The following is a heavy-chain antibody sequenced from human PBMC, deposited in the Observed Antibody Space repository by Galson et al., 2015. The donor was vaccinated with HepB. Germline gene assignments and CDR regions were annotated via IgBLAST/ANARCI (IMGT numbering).Heavy chain of an antibody. CDR2: IFYSGST. Sequence: ETLSLTCSVSGGPISSGSHYWIWVRQPPGKRLEWIGYIFYSGSTNFNPSLRSRVTMSVDTSKDQFSLSLRSVTVADTAVYYCARGFGARIQTLDSWGQGTLVTVSS. CDR1: GGPISSGSHY. J-gene: IGHJ4*02. D-gene: IGHD3-10*01. V-gene: IGHV4-61*01. CDR3: ARGFGARIQTLDS.